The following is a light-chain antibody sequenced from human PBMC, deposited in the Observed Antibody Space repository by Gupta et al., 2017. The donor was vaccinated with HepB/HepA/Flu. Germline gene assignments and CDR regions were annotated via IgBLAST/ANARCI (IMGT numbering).Light chain of an antibody. J-gene: IGKJ1*01. V-gene: IGKV4-1*01. Sequence: DIVMTQSPDSLAVSLGERATINCKSSQSVFYSSTNKNHLSWYQKKPGQPPKLLIYWASTRESGVPDRFSGSGSGTDFTLPISSLQAEDVAVYYCQQYYSNFPMTFGRGTKVEIK. CDR3: QQYYSNFPMT. CDR1: QSVFYSSTNKNH. CDR2: WAS.